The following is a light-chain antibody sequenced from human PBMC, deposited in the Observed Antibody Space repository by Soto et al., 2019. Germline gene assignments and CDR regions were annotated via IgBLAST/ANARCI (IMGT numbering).Light chain of an antibody. Sequence: QSALTQPASVSGSPGQSITISCTGTSSDVGAYNYVSWYQHRPGRAPKLIIYEVTNRPSGVSNRFSGSKSGNTASLRISDLQSEDEADYYCNSYTSTSARVFGTRTKVTVL. J-gene: IGLJ1*01. V-gene: IGLV2-14*01. CDR2: EVT. CDR1: SSDVGAYNY. CDR3: NSYTSTSARV.